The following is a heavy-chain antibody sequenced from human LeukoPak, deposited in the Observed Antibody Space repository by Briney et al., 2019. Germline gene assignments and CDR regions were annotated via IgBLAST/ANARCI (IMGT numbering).Heavy chain of an antibody. CDR1: GGSISSSSSY. Sequence: PSETLSLTCTVSGGSISSSSSYWGWIRQPPGTGLEWIGTTYYSGSTFSNPSLKSRATISVDTSKNQFSLKLSSVTAADTAVYYCARRSGYYDSSPTFAFDIWGLGTLVTVSS. V-gene: IGHV4-39*01. CDR2: TYYSGST. D-gene: IGHD3-22*01. CDR3: ARRSGYYDSSPTFAFDI. J-gene: IGHJ3*02.